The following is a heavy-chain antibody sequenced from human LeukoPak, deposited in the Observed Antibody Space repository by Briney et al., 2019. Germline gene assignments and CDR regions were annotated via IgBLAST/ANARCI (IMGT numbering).Heavy chain of an antibody. CDR2: IRSKAYGGTT. V-gene: IGHV3-49*03. D-gene: IGHD6-6*01. CDR3: TRDGGSSSTHYYYYGMDV. J-gene: IGHJ6*02. Sequence: GGSLGLSCTASGFTFGDYAMSWFRQAPGKGLEWVGFIRSKAYGGTTEYAASVKGRFTISRDDSKSIAYLQMNSLKTEDTAVYYCTRDGGSSSTHYYYYGMDVWGQGTTVTVSS. CDR1: GFTFGDYA.